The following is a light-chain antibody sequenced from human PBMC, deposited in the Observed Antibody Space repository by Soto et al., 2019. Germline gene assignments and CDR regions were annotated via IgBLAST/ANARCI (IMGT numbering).Light chain of an antibody. CDR2: DAS. Sequence: DIQMTQSPSALSASVGDRVTITCRASQSISSWLAWYQQKPGKAPKLLIYDASSLESRVPSRFSGSGSGTEFTHTISGLRPDDFATYYCQQYNTYSYTFGKGTKLEIK. CDR1: QSISSW. CDR3: QQYNTYSYT. J-gene: IGKJ2*01. V-gene: IGKV1-5*01.